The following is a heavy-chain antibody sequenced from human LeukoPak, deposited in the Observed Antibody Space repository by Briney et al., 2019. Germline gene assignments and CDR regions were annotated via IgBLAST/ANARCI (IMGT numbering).Heavy chain of an antibody. Sequence: NPSETLSLTCAVYGGSFSGYYWSWIRQPAGKGLEWIGRIYTSGSTNYNPSLKSRVTMSVDTSKNQFSLKLSSVTAADTAVYYCARENPDSSGYYYGDYWGQGTLVTVSS. CDR2: IYTSGST. V-gene: IGHV4-4*07. J-gene: IGHJ4*02. CDR1: GGSFSGYY. D-gene: IGHD3-22*01. CDR3: ARENPDSSGYYYGDY.